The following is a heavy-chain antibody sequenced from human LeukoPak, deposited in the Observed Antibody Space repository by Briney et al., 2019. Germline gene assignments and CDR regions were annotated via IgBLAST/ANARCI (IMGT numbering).Heavy chain of an antibody. D-gene: IGHD3-22*01. V-gene: IGHV1-58*01. CDR3: AAGNYYDSSGYYPYAFDI. J-gene: IGHJ3*02. CDR1: GFIFSRSA. Sequence: SVKVSCKASGFIFSRSAVQWVRQARGQRLEWIGWIVVGSGNTNYAQKFQERVTMTRDMTTGTAYMELSSLRSEDTAVYYCAAGNYYDSSGYYPYAFDIWGQGTMVTVSS. CDR2: IVVGSGNT.